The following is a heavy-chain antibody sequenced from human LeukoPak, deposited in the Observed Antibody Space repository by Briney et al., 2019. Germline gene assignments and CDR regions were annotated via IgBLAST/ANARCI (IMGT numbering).Heavy chain of an antibody. CDR2: IYYSGST. CDR1: GGSISSSSYY. D-gene: IGHD1-26*01. J-gene: IGHJ6*03. CDR3: ASWGSGSYYYYYYMDV. Sequence: SETLSLTCTVCGGSISSSSYYWGWIRQPPGKGLEWIGSIYYSGSTYYNPSLKSRVTISVDTSKNQFSLKLSSVTAADTAVYYCASWGSGSYYYYYYMDVWGKGTTVTVSS. V-gene: IGHV4-39*01.